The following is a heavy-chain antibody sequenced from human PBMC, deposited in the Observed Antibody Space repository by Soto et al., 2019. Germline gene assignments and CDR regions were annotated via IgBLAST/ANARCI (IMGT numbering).Heavy chain of an antibody. J-gene: IGHJ4*02. CDR3: ATATRGMGYERAAY. V-gene: IGHV3-30*03. CDR2: ISYDGTNK. D-gene: IGHD2-8*01. Sequence: GGSLRLSCAASGLTFTNYAMHWVRQAPGKGLEWVAVISYDGTNKYYADSVKGRFTVSRDNSKNTLYLQMNSLRPEDTALYHCATATRGMGYERAAYWGQGTLVTVPS. CDR1: GLTFTNYA.